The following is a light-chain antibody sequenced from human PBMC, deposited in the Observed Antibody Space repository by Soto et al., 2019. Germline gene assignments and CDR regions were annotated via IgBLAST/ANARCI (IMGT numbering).Light chain of an antibody. Sequence: QSALTQPASVSGSPGQSITISCTGTSSDVGSYNLVSWYQQHPGKAPKLIIYDVTKRPSGVSNRFSGSKSGNTASLTISGLQAEDEAGYYCCSYAGSSTGVFGGGTQLTVL. CDR3: CSYAGSSTGV. J-gene: IGLJ3*02. CDR1: SSDVGSYNL. CDR2: DVT. V-gene: IGLV2-23*02.